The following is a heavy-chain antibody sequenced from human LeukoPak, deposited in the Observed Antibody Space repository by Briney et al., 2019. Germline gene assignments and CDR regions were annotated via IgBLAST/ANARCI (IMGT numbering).Heavy chain of an antibody. J-gene: IGHJ5*02. CDR3: ARAAPGVVVVAEWFDP. CDR2: ISAYNGNT. D-gene: IGHD2-15*01. Sequence: ASVKVSCKASGYTFTSYGISGVRQAPGQGLEWMGWISAYNGNTNYAQKLQGRVTMTTDTSTSTAYMELRSLRSDDTAVYYCARAAPGVVVVAEWFDPWGQGTLVTVSS. CDR1: GYTFTSYG. V-gene: IGHV1-18*01.